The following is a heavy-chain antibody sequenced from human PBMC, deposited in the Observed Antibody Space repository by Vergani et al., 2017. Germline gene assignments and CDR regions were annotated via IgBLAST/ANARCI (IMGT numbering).Heavy chain of an antibody. CDR2: IYYSGSP. V-gene: IGHV4-39*07. CDR1: GGSISSSSYY. J-gene: IGHJ4*02. D-gene: IGHD3-16*01. Sequence: QLQLQESGPGLVKPSETLSLTCTVSGGSISSSSYYWGWIRQPPGKGLEWIGSIYYSGSPYYNPSLKSRVTISVDTSKNQFSLKLSSVTAADTAVYYCASHGGGWPTGYWGQGTLVTVSS. CDR3: ASHGGGWPTGY.